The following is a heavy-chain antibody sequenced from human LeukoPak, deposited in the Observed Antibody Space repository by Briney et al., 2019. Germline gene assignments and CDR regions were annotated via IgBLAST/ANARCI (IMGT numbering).Heavy chain of an antibody. CDR1: GGTFSSYA. CDR2: IIPILGIA. D-gene: IGHD2-21*02. CDR3: ARDSHCGDCYSEFDY. J-gene: IGHJ4*02. Sequence: GASVKVSCKASGGTFSSYAISWVRQAPGQGLEWMGRIIPILGIANYAQKFQGRVTITADKSTSTAYMELSSLRSEDTAVYYCARDSHCGDCYSEFDYWGQGTLVTVSS. V-gene: IGHV1-69*04.